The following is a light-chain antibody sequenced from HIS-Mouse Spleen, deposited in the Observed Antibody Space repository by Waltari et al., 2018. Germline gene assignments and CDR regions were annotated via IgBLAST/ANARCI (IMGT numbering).Light chain of an antibody. CDR3: CSYAGSSTFWV. Sequence: QSALTQPASVSGSPGQSITIPCTGTSSDVGGYNLVSWYQQHPGKAPKLMIYEGSKRPSGVSNRFSGSKSGNTASLTISGLQAEDEADYYCCSYAGSSTFWVFGGGTKLTVL. V-gene: IGLV2-23*01. CDR2: EGS. J-gene: IGLJ3*02. CDR1: SSDVGGYNL.